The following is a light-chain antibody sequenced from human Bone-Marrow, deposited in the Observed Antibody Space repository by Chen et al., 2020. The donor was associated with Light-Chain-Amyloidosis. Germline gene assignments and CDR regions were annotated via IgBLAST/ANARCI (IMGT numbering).Light chain of an antibody. J-gene: IGKJ1*01. V-gene: IGKV3-15*01. CDR2: GVS. CDR1: ERLSGN. Sequence: EIVLAQSPATLSVSPGEGATLSCRARERLSGNLAWYQQKPGQAPRLLIYGVSTRATGIPARFSGSGSGTEFTLTISSLQSEDFAVYFCQQYNDWPWTFGLGTKVDIK. CDR3: QQYNDWPWT.